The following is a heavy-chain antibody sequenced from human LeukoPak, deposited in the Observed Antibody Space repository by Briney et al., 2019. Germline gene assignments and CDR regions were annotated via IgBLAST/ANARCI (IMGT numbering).Heavy chain of an antibody. CDR2: INHSGST. V-gene: IGHV4-34*01. D-gene: IGHD2-2*01. J-gene: IGHJ4*02. CDR1: GGSFGGYY. Sequence: SETLSLTCAVYGGSFGGYYWSWIRQPPGKGLEWIGEINHSGSTNYNPSLKSRVTISVDTSKNQFSLKLSSVTAADTAVYYCARVVPAAPAYYFDYWGQGTLVTVSS. CDR3: ARVVPAAPAYYFDY.